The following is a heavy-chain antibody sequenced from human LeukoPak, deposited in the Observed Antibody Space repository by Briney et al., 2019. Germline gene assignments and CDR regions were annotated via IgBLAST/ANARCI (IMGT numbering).Heavy chain of an antibody. D-gene: IGHD3-10*01. CDR1: GFTFSSYW. CDR2: ISYDGSNK. V-gene: IGHV3-30*03. Sequence: PGGSLRLSCAASGFTFSSYWMSWVRQAPGKGLEWLAVISYDGSNKYYVDSVKGRFTISRDNSKNTLYLQMNSLRAEDTAVYYCARLPGQDYWGQGTLVTVSS. J-gene: IGHJ4*02. CDR3: ARLPGQDY.